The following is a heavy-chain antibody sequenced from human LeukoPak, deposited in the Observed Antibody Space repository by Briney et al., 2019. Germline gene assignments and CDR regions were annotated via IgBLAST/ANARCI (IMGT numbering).Heavy chain of an antibody. CDR3: AKVTDYYGSGSYPDFDY. CDR1: GFTFSSYG. Sequence: GGSLRLSCAASGFTFSSYGMHWVRQALGKGLEWVAFIRYDGSNKYYADSVKGRFTISRDNSKNTLYLQMNSLRAEDTAVYYCAKVTDYYGSGSYPDFDYWGQGTLVTVSS. CDR2: IRYDGSNK. D-gene: IGHD3-10*01. J-gene: IGHJ4*02. V-gene: IGHV3-30*02.